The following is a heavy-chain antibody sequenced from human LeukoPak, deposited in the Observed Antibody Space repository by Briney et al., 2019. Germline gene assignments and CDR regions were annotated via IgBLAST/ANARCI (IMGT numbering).Heavy chain of an antibody. V-gene: IGHV1-24*01. J-gene: IGHJ4*02. CDR1: GNSLTELS. CDR2: FDPEDGET. Sequence: ASVEVSCKVPGNSLTELSMHWVRQTPGEGLEWLGGFDPEDGETIYAPKFQGRVTMTEDTSTDTAYMELTSLRSEDTAVYFCATDFRFWGQGTLVTVSS. CDR3: ATDFRF.